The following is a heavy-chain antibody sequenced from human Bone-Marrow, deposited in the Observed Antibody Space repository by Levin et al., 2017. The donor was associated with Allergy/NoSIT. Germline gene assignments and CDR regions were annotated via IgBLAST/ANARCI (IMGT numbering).Heavy chain of an antibody. J-gene: IGHJ2*01. D-gene: IGHD2-8*01. CDR1: GFTFSSYS. CDR2: ISSSSSTI. V-gene: IGHV3-48*01. CDR3: ARDGPDCTNGVCYGGWYFDL. Sequence: GGSLRLSCAASGFTFSSYSMNWVRQAPGKGLEWVSYISSSSSTIYYADSVKGRFTISRDNAKNSLYLQMNSLRAEDTAVYYCARDGPDCTNGVCYGGWYFDLWGRGTLVTVSS.